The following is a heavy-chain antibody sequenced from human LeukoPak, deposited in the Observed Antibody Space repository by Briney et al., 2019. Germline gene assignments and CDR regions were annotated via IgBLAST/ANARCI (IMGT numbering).Heavy chain of an antibody. CDR2: ISDPHSGSQT. Sequence: GGSLRLSCAASGFTFSSYTMNWVRQALGQGLEWVSTISDPHSGSQTHYADSVKGRFTISRDNSKNTLYLQMNSLRADDTAVYYCAKISDSGGFFYGGAFDIWGQGTMVTVSS. D-gene: IGHD3-22*01. CDR1: GFTFSSYT. V-gene: IGHV3-23*01. J-gene: IGHJ3*02. CDR3: AKISDSGGFFYGGAFDI.